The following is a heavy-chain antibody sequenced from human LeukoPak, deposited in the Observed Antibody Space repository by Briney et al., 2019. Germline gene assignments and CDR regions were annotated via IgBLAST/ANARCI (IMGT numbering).Heavy chain of an antibody. V-gene: IGHV1-18*01. D-gene: IGHD6-13*01. CDR3: ARGMWEGDSSSWYVAYYYYYTDV. CDR1: GYTFTSYG. CDR2: ISAYNGNT. J-gene: IGHJ6*03. Sequence: GASVKVSCKASGYTFTSYGISWVRQAPGQGLEWMGWISAYNGNTNYAQKLQGRVTMTTDTSTSTAYMELRSLRSDDTAVYYCARGMWEGDSSSWYVAYYYYYTDVWGKGTTVTVSS.